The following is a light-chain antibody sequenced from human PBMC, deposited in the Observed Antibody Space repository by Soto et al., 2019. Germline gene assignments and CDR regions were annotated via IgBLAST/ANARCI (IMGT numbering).Light chain of an antibody. CDR2: EVS. V-gene: IGLV2-8*01. Sequence: QSALTQPPSASGSPGQSVTISCTGTSSDVGGYNYVSWYKQHPGKAPKLMIYEVSKRPSGVPDRFSGSKSGNTASPTVSGLQAEDEADYYCSSYAGSNTVVFGGGTKLTVL. CDR1: SSDVGGYNY. J-gene: IGLJ2*01. CDR3: SSYAGSNTVV.